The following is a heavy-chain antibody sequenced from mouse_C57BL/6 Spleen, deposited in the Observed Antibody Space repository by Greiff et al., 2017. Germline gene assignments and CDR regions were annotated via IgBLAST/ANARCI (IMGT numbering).Heavy chain of an antibody. CDR1: GFTFSDYG. V-gene: IGHV5-17*01. D-gene: IGHD2-1*01. J-gene: IGHJ1*03. CDR2: ISSGSSTI. Sequence: EVKLMESGGGLVKPGGSLKLSCAASGFTFSDYGMHWVRQASEKGLEWVAYISSGSSTIYYADTVKGRFTISRDNAKNTLFLQMTSLRSEDTAMYYCARPIYYGNYWYFDVWGTGTTVTVSS. CDR3: ARPIYYGNYWYFDV.